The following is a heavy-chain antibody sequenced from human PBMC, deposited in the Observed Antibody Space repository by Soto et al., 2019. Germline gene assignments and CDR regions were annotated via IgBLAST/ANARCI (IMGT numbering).Heavy chain of an antibody. D-gene: IGHD6-19*01. J-gene: IGHJ4*02. V-gene: IGHV3-7*05. CDR2: IEQDGGEK. CDR1: EFTFSTYW. Sequence: EVKLVESGGGLVQPGGSLRLSCVVSEFTFSTYWMTWVRQAPGKGLEWVANIEQDGGEKKYLESVRGRFTISRDSAKKSLYLEMNSLRAEDTAVYYCAGGSGWESESWGQGTVVTVSS. CDR3: AGGSGWESES.